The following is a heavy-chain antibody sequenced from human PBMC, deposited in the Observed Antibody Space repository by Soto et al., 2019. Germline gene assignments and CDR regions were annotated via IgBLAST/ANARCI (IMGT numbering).Heavy chain of an antibody. J-gene: IGHJ4*02. CDR2: INHSGST. CDR1: GGSFSGYY. Sequence: SETLSLTCAVYGGSFSGYYWSWIRQPPGKGLEWIGEINHSGSTNYNPSLKSRVTISVDTSKNQFSLKLSSVTAADTAVYYCARGRRRVHNYYDSSGYYYHYWGQGTLVTVSS. CDR3: ARGRRRVHNYYDSSGYYYHY. D-gene: IGHD3-22*01. V-gene: IGHV4-34*01.